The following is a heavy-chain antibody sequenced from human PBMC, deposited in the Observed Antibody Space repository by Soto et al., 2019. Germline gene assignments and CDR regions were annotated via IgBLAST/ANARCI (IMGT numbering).Heavy chain of an antibody. Sequence: SETLSLTCTVSGGSISSNYWTWIRQPPGKGLEWIGYVYNSGSTNYNPSLKSRVTISVDTSKNQFSLKLSSVTAADTAVYYCARDWGYCSSTSCPNWFDPWGQGTLVTVSS. J-gene: IGHJ5*02. CDR2: VYNSGST. CDR3: ARDWGYCSSTSCPNWFDP. V-gene: IGHV4-59*01. CDR1: GGSISSNY. D-gene: IGHD2-2*01.